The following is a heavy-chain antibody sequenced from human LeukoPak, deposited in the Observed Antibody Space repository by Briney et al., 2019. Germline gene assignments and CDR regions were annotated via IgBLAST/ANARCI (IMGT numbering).Heavy chain of an antibody. CDR1: GGSFSGYY. D-gene: IGHD2-15*01. CDR3: ARGGLYRVGSIGGRSHYYYYMDV. V-gene: IGHV4-34*01. CDR2: INHSGST. J-gene: IGHJ6*03. Sequence: SETLSLTCAVYGGSFSGYYWSWIRQPPGKGLEWIGEINHSGSTNYNPSLKSRVTISVDTSKSQFSLKLSSVTAADTAVYYCARGGLYRVGSIGGRSHYYYYMDVWGKGTTVTVSS.